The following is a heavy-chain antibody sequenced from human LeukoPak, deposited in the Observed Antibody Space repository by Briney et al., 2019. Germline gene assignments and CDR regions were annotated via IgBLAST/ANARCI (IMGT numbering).Heavy chain of an antibody. V-gene: IGHV3-21*01. CDR1: GFTFSTYR. D-gene: IGHD3-16*01. CDR3: ARVVIGGWFDP. CDR2: ISSSSNFI. Sequence: PGGSLRLSCAASGFTFSTYRMNWVRQAPGKGLEWVSTISSSSNFIYYADSVKGRFTISRDNAKNSMYLQMNSLRAEDTAVYYCARVVIGGWFDPWGQGTLVTVSS. J-gene: IGHJ5*02.